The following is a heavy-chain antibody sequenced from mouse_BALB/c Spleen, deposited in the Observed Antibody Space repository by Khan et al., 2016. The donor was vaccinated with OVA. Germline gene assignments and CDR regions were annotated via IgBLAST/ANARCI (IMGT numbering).Heavy chain of an antibody. J-gene: IGHJ3*01. CDR2: VSTNYGDA. Sequence: QVQLKQSGAELVRPGVSLKISCKGSGYTFTDFPMHWVKQSHAKNLEWIGVVSTNYGDATYNQKFTGKATMTVDKSSSTAYMELARLTSEDSANYYGARGGWGDRFAYWGQGTLVTVSA. V-gene: IGHV1S137*01. D-gene: IGHD1-1*02. CDR1: GYTFTDFP. CDR3: ARGGWGDRFAY.